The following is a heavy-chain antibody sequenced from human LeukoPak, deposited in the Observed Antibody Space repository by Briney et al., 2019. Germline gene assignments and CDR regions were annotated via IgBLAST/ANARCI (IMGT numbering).Heavy chain of an antibody. CDR2: INWNGGSR. J-gene: IGHJ6*03. D-gene: IGHD2-2*01. V-gene: IGHV3-20*04. CDR3: ASLGYCSSTSCQYYYYYMDV. CDR1: GFIFDDYD. Sequence: GGSLRLSCAASGFIFDDYDMSWVRQVTGKGLEWVSGINWNGGSRHYADSVKGRFSISRDNAKSFLFLQMNSLRAEDTAVYYCASLGYCSSTSCQYYYYYMDVWGKGTTVTVSS.